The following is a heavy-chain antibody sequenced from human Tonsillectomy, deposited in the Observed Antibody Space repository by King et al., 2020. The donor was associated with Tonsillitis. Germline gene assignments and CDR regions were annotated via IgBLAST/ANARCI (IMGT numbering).Heavy chain of an antibody. CDR1: GFTFSTYS. CDR2: ISGSWNYK. CDR3: ARAHYYDSSGYYFFDY. J-gene: IGHJ4*02. V-gene: IGHV3-21*01. D-gene: IGHD3-22*01. Sequence: VQLVESGGGLVKPGGSLRLSCSASGFTFSTYSMNWVRQAPGKGLEWGSSISGSWNYKYYADSVKGRFTISRENAKNSLYMQMNSLRAEDTAVYYCARAHYYDSSGYYFFDYWGQGTLVTVSS.